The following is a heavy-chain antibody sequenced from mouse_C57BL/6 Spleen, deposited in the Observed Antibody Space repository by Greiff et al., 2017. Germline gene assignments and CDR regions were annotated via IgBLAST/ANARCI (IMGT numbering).Heavy chain of an antibody. J-gene: IGHJ2*01. CDR1: GFNINDYY. D-gene: IGHD1-1*02. V-gene: IGHV14-1*01. CDR3: TTWYDPADFDY. CDR2: IDPEDGDT. Sequence: EVQLQQSGAELVRPGASVKLSCTASGFNINDYYMHWVKQRPEQGLEWIGRIDPEDGDTEYAAKFQGKATMTADTSSNTAYLQLSSLTSEDTAVYYCTTWYDPADFDYWGQGTTLTVSS.